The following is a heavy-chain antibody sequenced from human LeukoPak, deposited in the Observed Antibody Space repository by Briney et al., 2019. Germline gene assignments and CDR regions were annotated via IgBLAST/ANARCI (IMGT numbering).Heavy chain of an antibody. CDR1: GGSFSGYY. D-gene: IGHD5-18*01. CDR3: ARGPGYSYGYDYYYGMDV. V-gene: IGHV4-34*01. CDR2: IYYSGST. J-gene: IGHJ6*02. Sequence: SETLSLTCAVYGGSFSGYYWSWIRQPPGKGLEWIGSIYYSGSTYYNPSLKSRVTISVDTSKNQFSLKLSSVTAADTAVYYCARGPGYSYGYDYYYGMDVWGQGTTVTVSS.